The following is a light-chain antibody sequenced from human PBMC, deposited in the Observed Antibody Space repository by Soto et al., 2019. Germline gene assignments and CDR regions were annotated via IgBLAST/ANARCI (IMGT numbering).Light chain of an antibody. CDR1: SSDVGGYNY. J-gene: IGLJ1*01. V-gene: IGLV2-14*01. CDR3: SSYTSSRTPYV. Sequence: QSVLTQPASVSGSPGQSITISCTGTSSDVGGYNYVSWYQQHPGKAPKLMIYEVSNRPSGVSNRFSGSKSGNTASLTISGLQAEDEADDYCSSYTSSRTPYVFGTGTKVTVL. CDR2: EVS.